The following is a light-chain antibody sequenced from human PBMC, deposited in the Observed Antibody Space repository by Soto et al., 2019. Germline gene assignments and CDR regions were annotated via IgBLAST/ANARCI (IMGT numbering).Light chain of an antibody. CDR2: AAS. CDR1: QSISSY. Sequence: DIQMTQSPSSLSASVGDRVTITCRASQSISSYLNWYQQKPGKAPKLLIYAASSLQSGVPSRFSRSGYGTDFTLTISSLQPEDFATYYCQQSYSTPRTFGQGTKVEIK. CDR3: QQSYSTPRT. V-gene: IGKV1-39*01. J-gene: IGKJ1*01.